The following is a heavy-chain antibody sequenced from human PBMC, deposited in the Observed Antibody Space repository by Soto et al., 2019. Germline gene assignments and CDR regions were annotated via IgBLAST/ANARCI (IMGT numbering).Heavy chain of an antibody. CDR1: GGTFSSYA. Sequence: SVKVSCKASGGTFSSYAISWVRQAPGQGLEWMGGIIPIFGTANYAQKFKGRVTITADESTSTAYMELSSLRSEDTAVYYCARGGHRGDYYDSRGYYHTLDMDVWGQGTTVTVSS. CDR3: ARGGHRGDYYDSRGYYHTLDMDV. CDR2: IIPIFGTA. V-gene: IGHV1-69*13. D-gene: IGHD3-22*01. J-gene: IGHJ6*02.